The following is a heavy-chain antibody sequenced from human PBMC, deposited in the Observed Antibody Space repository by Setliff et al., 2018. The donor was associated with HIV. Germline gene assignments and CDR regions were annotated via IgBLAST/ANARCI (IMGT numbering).Heavy chain of an antibody. CDR1: GVTFSSYG. V-gene: IGHV1-69*13. CDR2: IIPIFGTA. J-gene: IGHJ6*03. D-gene: IGHD6-13*01. CDR3: AREGYRSSLFHYHYYMDV. Sequence: SGKVSCKAPGVTFSSYGIGGVRQAPGQGLEWMGGIIPIFGTANYAQKFQGRVTSTADASTSISYVQLRRLRSEDTALSYCAREGYRSSLFHYHYYMDVWVKGTTFTVSS.